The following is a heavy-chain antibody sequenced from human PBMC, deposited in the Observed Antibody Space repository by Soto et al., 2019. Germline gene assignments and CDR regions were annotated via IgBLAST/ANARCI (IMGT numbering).Heavy chain of an antibody. V-gene: IGHV4-30-2*01. CDR3: ARRRITMIVVVFDAFDI. D-gene: IGHD3-22*01. CDR2: ISHTGGT. J-gene: IGHJ3*02. CDR1: CCSVSRSGFP. Sequence: SETLFLPCTVACCSVSRSGFPRSWNRQPPGEGLEWIGHISHTGGTQYNPSFKSRVTISVDRSKNQFSLKLSSVTAADTAVYYCARRRITMIVVVFDAFDIWGQGTMVTVSS.